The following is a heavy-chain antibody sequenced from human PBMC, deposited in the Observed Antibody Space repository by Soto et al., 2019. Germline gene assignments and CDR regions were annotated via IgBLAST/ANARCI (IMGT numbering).Heavy chain of an antibody. CDR2: ISGSGGST. CDR3: SKPSTRAAPNSYSYYGIDG. Sequence: GGSLRLSCSASVFTFSSYAMSWVRQAPGKGLEWVSAISGSGGSTYYADSVKGRFTISRDNSKNTLYLQMNSLRAEDTAVYYCSKPSTRAAPNSYSYYGIDGWGQRSTV. V-gene: IGHV3-23*01. J-gene: IGHJ6*02. D-gene: IGHD6-6*01. CDR1: VFTFSSYA.